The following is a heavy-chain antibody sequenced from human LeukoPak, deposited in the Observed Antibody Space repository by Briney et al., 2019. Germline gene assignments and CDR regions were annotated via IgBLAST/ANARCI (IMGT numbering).Heavy chain of an antibody. CDR3: TRSRTNNNAYNELDY. CDR2: VYNRGST. Sequence: SETLSLTCSVSGGSISGYYWSWIRQPPGKGREWIGCVYNRGSTYYNSSLKSRVTISLDTSRNQFYLRLSSVTAADTAVYYCTRSRTNNNAYNELDYWGQGTLVTVSS. CDR1: GGSISGYY. J-gene: IGHJ4*02. D-gene: IGHD5-24*01. V-gene: IGHV4-59*08.